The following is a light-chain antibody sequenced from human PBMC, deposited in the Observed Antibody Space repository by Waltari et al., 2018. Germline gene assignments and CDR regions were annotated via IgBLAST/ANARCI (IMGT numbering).Light chain of an antibody. CDR3: AAWGDSLHGRWV. J-gene: IGLJ3*02. CDR1: SSNIGTNT. V-gene: IGLV1-44*01. Sequence: QSVLTQPPSASGTPGQRVTISCSGSSSNIGTNTVNWYQQVPGTAPKLLIFNNNQRPSGVPDRFSGSKSGTSASLAISGLQSEDEADYYCAAWGDSLHGRWVFGGGTKLTVL. CDR2: NNN.